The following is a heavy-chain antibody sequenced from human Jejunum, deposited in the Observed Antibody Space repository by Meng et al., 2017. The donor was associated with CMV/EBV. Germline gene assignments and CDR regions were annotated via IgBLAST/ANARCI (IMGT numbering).Heavy chain of an antibody. Sequence: SGYTFISHGISWLRQTPGQGLEWMGWITTYNENRNFAQKFQDRLTMTTDSSTSTAYMELRSLTSDDTAVYFCARRLPIVGGATTFDYWGRGTLVTVSS. D-gene: IGHD1-26*01. V-gene: IGHV1-18*01. CDR3: ARRLPIVGGATTFDY. J-gene: IGHJ4*02. CDR2: ITTYNENR. CDR1: GYTFISHG.